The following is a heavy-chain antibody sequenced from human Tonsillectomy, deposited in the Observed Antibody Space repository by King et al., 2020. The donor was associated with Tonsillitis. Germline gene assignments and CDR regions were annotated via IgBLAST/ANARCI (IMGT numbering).Heavy chain of an antibody. D-gene: IGHD3-22*01. CDR2: IYYSGST. Sequence: VQLQESGPGLVKPSQTLSLTCAVSGGSISSGGYSWSWIRQPPGKGLEWIGYIYYSGSTYYNPSLKSRVTISVDTSKNQFSLKLGSVTAADTAVYYCARARGYKYYFDYWGQGTLVTVSS. V-gene: IGHV4-30-4*07. CDR3: ARARGYKYYFDY. CDR1: GGSISSGGYS. J-gene: IGHJ4*02.